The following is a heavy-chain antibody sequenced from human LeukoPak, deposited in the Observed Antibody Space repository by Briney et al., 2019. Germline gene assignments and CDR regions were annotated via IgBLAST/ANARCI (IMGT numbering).Heavy chain of an antibody. Sequence: GESLKISCKGSGYRFTSYWIGWVRQIPGNGLEWMAIIYPADSDIRYSPSFQGQVTISADKSISTAYLQWSSLKASDTAMYYCARSLTAVAGDYWGQGTLVTVSS. CDR1: GYRFTSYW. D-gene: IGHD6-19*01. CDR2: IYPADSDI. V-gene: IGHV5-51*01. CDR3: ARSLTAVAGDY. J-gene: IGHJ4*02.